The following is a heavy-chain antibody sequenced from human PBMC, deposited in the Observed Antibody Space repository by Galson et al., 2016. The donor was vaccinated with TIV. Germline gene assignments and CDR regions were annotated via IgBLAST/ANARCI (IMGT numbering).Heavy chain of an antibody. CDR2: ISANVGST. CDR1: GFTFSIYA. J-gene: IGHJ4*02. Sequence: SLRLSCAASGFTFSIYAMSWVRQAPAKGLGWVSIISANVGSTHYEDSVKCRFTNSRDNSKNNLYLQIKSLRVEDKAIYYRAKDRVWLRCGELLSDFDNWGQGNLVTVSS. CDR3: AKDRVWLRCGELLSDFDN. V-gene: IGHV3-23*01. D-gene: IGHD3-16*01.